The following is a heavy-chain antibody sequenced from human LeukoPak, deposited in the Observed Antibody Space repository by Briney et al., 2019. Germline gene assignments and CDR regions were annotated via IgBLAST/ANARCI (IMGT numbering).Heavy chain of an antibody. Sequence: SETLSLTCTVSGGSISTYYWNWIRQSPGKGLEWIGYMYYSWSTNYNPSLNSRVTISVDTSKNESSLKLSSVTAADTAVYYCARTPATTWTNHFDYWGQGTLVTVSS. CDR3: ARTPATTWTNHFDY. V-gene: IGHV4-59*01. CDR2: MYYSWST. CDR1: GGSISTYY. J-gene: IGHJ4*02. D-gene: IGHD4-17*01.